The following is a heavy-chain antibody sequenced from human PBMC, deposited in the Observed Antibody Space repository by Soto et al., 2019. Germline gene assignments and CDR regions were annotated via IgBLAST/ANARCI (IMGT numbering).Heavy chain of an antibody. V-gene: IGHV4-30-4*01. D-gene: IGHD6-13*01. J-gene: IGHJ4*02. CDR2: IYYSGST. Sequence: QVQLQESGPGLVKPSQTLSLTCTVSGGSISSGDYYWSWIRQPPGKGLEWIGYIYYSGSTYYNPPLKSRVXXSXDXXKNQFSLKLSSVTAADTAVYYCARSSIAAAGRVDYWGQGTLVTVSS. CDR3: ARSSIAAAGRVDY. CDR1: GGSISSGDYY.